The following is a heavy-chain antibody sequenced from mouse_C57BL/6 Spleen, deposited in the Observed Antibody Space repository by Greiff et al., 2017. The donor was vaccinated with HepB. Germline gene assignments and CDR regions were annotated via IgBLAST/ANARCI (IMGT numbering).Heavy chain of an antibody. J-gene: IGHJ1*03. Sequence: EVQLQQSGTVLARPGASVKMSCKTSGYTFTSYWMHWVKQRPGQGLEWIGAIYPGNSDTSYNQKFKGKAKLTAVTSASTAYMELSSLTNEDSAVYYWTRGAGSSYWYFDVWGTGTTVTVSS. V-gene: IGHV1-5*01. CDR1: GYTFTSYW. CDR3: TRGAGSSYWYFDV. CDR2: IYPGNSDT. D-gene: IGHD1-1*01.